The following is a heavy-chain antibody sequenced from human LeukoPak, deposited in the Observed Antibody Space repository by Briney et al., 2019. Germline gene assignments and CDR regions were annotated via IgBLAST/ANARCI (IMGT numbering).Heavy chain of an antibody. Sequence: GASVKVSCKASGYTFTSYGISWVRQAPGQGLEWMGWISAYNGNTNYAQKLQGRVTMTRSTSISTAYMELSSLRSEDTAVYYCARVQRVTFPLKYYFDYWGQGTLVTVSP. J-gene: IGHJ4*02. CDR3: ARVQRVTFPLKYYFDY. CDR1: GYTFTSYG. D-gene: IGHD3-10*01. CDR2: ISAYNGNT. V-gene: IGHV1-18*01.